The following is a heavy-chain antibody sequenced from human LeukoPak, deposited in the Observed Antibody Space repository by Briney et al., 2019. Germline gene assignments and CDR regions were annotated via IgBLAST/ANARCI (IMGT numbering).Heavy chain of an antibody. CDR1: GGSFSGYY. Sequence: SETLSLTCAVYGGSFSGYYWSWIRQPPGKGLEWIGEINHSGSTNYNPSLKSRVTISVDTSKNQFSLKLSSVTAADTAVYYCAGGRGAAAGTLMKEGWFDPWGQGTLVTVSS. V-gene: IGHV4-34*01. J-gene: IGHJ5*02. CDR3: AGGRGAAAGTLMKEGWFDP. D-gene: IGHD6-13*01. CDR2: INHSGST.